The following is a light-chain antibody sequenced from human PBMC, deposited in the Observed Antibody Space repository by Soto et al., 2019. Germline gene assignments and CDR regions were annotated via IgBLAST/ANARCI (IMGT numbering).Light chain of an antibody. Sequence: EIVLTQSPGILSLSPGEGATLSCRASQSVSGNYLGWYQQKPGQAPRLIIYSASSRAIGIPDRFDGSGSGTDFTLTISRLEPEDFGVYYCQQYASLPITFGGGTKVEIK. J-gene: IGKJ4*01. CDR1: QSVSGNY. CDR3: QQYASLPIT. CDR2: SAS. V-gene: IGKV3-20*01.